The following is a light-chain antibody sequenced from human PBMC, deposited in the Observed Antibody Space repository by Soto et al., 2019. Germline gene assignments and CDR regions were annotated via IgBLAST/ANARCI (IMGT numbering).Light chain of an antibody. Sequence: EIVLAHSPGTLSLSPCERATLSFSAIQSITSSSLAWYQQKPGQAPKLLIGGAGIRATGIPDRFSGSGSGTDFTLTISSLQSEDFAVYYCHQRQYWPPITFGQGTRLEIK. CDR2: GAG. J-gene: IGKJ5*01. CDR3: HQRQYWPPIT. CDR1: QSITSSS. V-gene: IGKV3D-20*02.